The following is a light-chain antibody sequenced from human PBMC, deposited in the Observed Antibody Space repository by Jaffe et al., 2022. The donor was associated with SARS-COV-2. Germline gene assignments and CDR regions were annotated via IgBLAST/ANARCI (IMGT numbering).Light chain of an antibody. V-gene: IGKV1-6*01. CDR1: QDVGHD. J-gene: IGKJ4*01. Sequence: AIQMTQSPSSLSASVGDTVTITCRASQDVGHDLGWYQQKPGEAPKLLIYAASSLQRGVPSRFSGSGSGTDFTLTISSLQPEDFTTYYCLQDYTYPLTFGGGTKVEIK. CDR3: LQDYTYPLT. CDR2: AAS.